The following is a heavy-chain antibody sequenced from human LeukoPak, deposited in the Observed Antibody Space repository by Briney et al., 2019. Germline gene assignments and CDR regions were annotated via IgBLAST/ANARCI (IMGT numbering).Heavy chain of an antibody. V-gene: IGHV3-23*01. J-gene: IGHJ6*03. Sequence: GGSLRLSCAASGFTFSSFAMSWVRQAPGKGLEWVSAISGSGSTTYYADSVKGRFTTSRDNSKNTLYLQMNSLRAEDTAVYYCAKRGGLPPLDYYYYYMDVWGKGTTVTVSS. CDR2: ISGSGSTT. D-gene: IGHD2-21*02. CDR1: GFTFSSFA. CDR3: AKRGGLPPLDYYYYYMDV.